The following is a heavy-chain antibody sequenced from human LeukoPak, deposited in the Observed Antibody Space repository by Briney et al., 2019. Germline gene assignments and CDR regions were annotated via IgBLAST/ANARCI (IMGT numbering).Heavy chain of an antibody. V-gene: IGHV4-59*01. J-gene: IGHJ4*02. CDR1: GDSINSYY. Sequence: SETLSLTCTVSGDSINSYYWNWIRQPPGKGLEWIGYGHYTGSTYKNPSLNSRVAFSVDTSKNQFSLKLNSVTAADTAVYYCVRGGYYYGPSDWGQGTLVAVSS. CDR3: VRGGYYYGPSD. D-gene: IGHD3-10*01. CDR2: GHYTGST.